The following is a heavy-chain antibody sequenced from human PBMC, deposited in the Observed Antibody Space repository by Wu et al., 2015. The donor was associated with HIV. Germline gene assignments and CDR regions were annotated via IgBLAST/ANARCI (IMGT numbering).Heavy chain of an antibody. D-gene: IGHD4-17*01. V-gene: IGHV1-2*02. CDR2: INPKTGGA. J-gene: IGHJ5*02. CDR1: GYTFSDSY. Sequence: QVQLVQSGAEVKKPGASVKVSCKGSGYTFSDSYIYWVRLAPGHGLEWVGWINPKTGGAVYAQNFLGRVTMTSDTSVNSVYMEVTRLKSDDAAVYYCARLRDYGETRFDPWGQGTLVTVSS. CDR3: ARLRDYGETRFDP.